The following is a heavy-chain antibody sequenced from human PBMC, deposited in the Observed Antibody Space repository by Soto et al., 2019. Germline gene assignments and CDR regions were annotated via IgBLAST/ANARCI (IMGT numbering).Heavy chain of an antibody. V-gene: IGHV5-10-1*01. Sequence: GESLKISCKGSGYSFTSYWISWVRQMPGKGLEWMGRIDPSDSYTNYSPSFQGHVTISADKSISTAYLQWSSLKASDTAMYYCARSIAAAGTYYYYGMDVWGQGTTVTVAS. J-gene: IGHJ6*02. D-gene: IGHD6-13*01. CDR2: IDPSDSYT. CDR3: ARSIAAAGTYYYYGMDV. CDR1: GYSFTSYW.